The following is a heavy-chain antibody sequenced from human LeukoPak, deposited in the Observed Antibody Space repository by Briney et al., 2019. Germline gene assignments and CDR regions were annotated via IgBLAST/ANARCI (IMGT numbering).Heavy chain of an antibody. CDR1: GFNFHAYW. Sequence: GGSLRLSCAVSGFNFHAYWMHWVRQPPGKGLVWVSRINMDGSRTSHADSVKGRFTISRDNAKNTLYLQMDNLRVEDTAVYFCAREGLGVAAPVDYWGQGTLVTVSS. V-gene: IGHV3-74*01. J-gene: IGHJ4*02. D-gene: IGHD6-19*01. CDR2: INMDGSRT. CDR3: AREGLGVAAPVDY.